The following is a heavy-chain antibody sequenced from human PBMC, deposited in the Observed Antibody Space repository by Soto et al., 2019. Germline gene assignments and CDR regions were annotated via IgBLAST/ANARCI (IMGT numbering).Heavy chain of an antibody. V-gene: IGHV1-2*04. D-gene: IGHD6-13*01. CDR1: GYTFTGYY. Sequence: QVQLVQSGAEVKKPGASVKVSCKASGYTFTGYYMHWVRQAPGQGLEWMGWINPNSGGTNYAQKFQGWVTMTRHTSISTAYMELSRLRSDDTAVYYCARGGIAANYTPGTGVFAYWGQGTLVTVSS. CDR2: INPNSGGT. CDR3: ARGGIAANYTPGTGVFAY. J-gene: IGHJ4*02.